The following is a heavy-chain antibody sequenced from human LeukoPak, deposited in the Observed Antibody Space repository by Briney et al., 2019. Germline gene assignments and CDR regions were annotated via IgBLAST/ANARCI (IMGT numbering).Heavy chain of an antibody. D-gene: IGHD6-13*01. CDR3: AREGGSSSWAIDY. CDR1: GFTFSSYW. Sequence: QSGGSLRLSCAASGFTFSSYWMSWVRQAPGKGLEWAANIKQDGGEKYYVDSVKGRFTISRDNAKNSLYLQMNSLRAEDTAVYYCAREGGSSSWAIDYWGQGTLVTVSS. J-gene: IGHJ4*02. CDR2: IKQDGGEK. V-gene: IGHV3-7*01.